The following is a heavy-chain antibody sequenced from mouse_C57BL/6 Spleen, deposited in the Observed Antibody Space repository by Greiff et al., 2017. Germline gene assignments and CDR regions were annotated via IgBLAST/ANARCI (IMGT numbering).Heavy chain of an antibody. CDR2: ISYDGSN. Sequence: EVKLQESGPGLVKPSQSLSLTCSVTGYSITSGYYWNWIRQFPGNKLEWMGYISYDGSNNYNPSLKNRISITRDTSKNQFFLKLNSVTTEDTATYYGARDTNWDYFDYWGQGTTLTVSS. CDR1: GYSITSGYY. D-gene: IGHD4-1*01. J-gene: IGHJ2*01. V-gene: IGHV3-6*01. CDR3: ARDTNWDYFDY.